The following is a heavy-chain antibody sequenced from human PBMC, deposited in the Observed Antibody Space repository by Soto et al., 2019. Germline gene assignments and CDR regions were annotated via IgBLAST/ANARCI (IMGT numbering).Heavy chain of an antibody. CDR1: GFTFDDYA. Sequence: PGGSLRLSCAASGFTFDDYAMHWVRQAPGKGLEWVSGISWNSGSIGYADSVKGRFTISRDNAKNSLYLQMNSLRAEDTALYYCAKGYYDSIMRSFDIWGQGTMVTV. V-gene: IGHV3-9*01. J-gene: IGHJ3*02. CDR3: AKGYYDSIMRSFDI. CDR2: ISWNSGSI. D-gene: IGHD3-22*01.